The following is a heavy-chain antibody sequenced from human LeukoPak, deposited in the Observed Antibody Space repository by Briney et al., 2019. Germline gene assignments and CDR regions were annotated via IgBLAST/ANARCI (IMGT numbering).Heavy chain of an antibody. Sequence: SETLSLTCTVSGGSITSSSYFWGWIRQPPGKGPEWIGSIYYSGSTSYNPSLQSRVTMSVDTSKNQFSLKLNSVTAADTAVYYCARSSSLWFGELSKFDYWGQGTLVTVSS. V-gene: IGHV4-39*07. D-gene: IGHD3-10*01. CDR1: GGSITSSSYF. J-gene: IGHJ4*02. CDR3: ARSSSLWFGELSKFDY. CDR2: IYYSGST.